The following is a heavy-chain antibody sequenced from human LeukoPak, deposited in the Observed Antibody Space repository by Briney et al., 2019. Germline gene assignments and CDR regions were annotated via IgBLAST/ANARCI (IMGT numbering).Heavy chain of an antibody. CDR1: GFTFSSYA. J-gene: IGHJ6*03. V-gene: IGHV3-30*04. CDR2: ISYDGSNK. CDR3: ARDGFIMSYYYYYYMDV. D-gene: IGHD3-10*01. Sequence: GGSLRLSCAASGFTFSSYAMHWVRQAPGKGLEWVAVISYDGSNKYYADSVKGRFTISRDNSKNTLYLQMNSLRAEDTAVYYCARDGFIMSYYYYYYMDVWGKGTTVTVSS.